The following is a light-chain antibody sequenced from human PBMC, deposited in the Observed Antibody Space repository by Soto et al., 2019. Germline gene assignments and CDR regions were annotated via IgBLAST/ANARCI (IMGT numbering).Light chain of an antibody. CDR3: QQRSNWRGIT. J-gene: IGKJ5*01. CDR2: DAS. V-gene: IGKV3-11*01. Sequence: EIVFKQSPSTLSVSQGERATLSCRASQSVSSYLAWYQQKPGQAPRLLIYDASNRATGIPARFSGSGSGTDFTLTISSLEPEDFAVYYCQQRSNWRGITFGQGTLLEIK. CDR1: QSVSSY.